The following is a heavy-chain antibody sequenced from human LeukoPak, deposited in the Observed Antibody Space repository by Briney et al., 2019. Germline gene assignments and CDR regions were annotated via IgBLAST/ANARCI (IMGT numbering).Heavy chain of an antibody. CDR2: INTNTGNP. V-gene: IGHV7-4-1*02. CDR3: ATAPRFKGCTNGVCYKLIWFDP. D-gene: IGHD2-8*01. J-gene: IGHJ5*02. CDR1: VYTFTGYA. Sequence: ASVKVSCKASVYTFTGYAMNWVRQAPGQGLEWMGWINTNTGNPTYAQGFTGRFVFSLDTSVSTAYLQISSLKTEDTAVYYCATAPRFKGCTNGVCYKLIWFDPWGQGTLVTVSS.